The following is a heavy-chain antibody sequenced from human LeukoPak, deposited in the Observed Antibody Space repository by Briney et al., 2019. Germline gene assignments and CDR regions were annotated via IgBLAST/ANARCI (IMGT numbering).Heavy chain of an antibody. CDR3: ARGYWFDY. CDR1: GGSISSYY. D-gene: IGHD2-8*02. Sequence: SETLSLTCTVSGGSISSYYWSWIRQPPGKGLEWIGYIYYSGSTNYNPSLKSRVTIVDTSKNQFSLKLSSVTAADTAVYYCARGYWFDYWGQGTLVTVSS. V-gene: IGHV4-59*01. CDR2: IYYSGST. J-gene: IGHJ4*02.